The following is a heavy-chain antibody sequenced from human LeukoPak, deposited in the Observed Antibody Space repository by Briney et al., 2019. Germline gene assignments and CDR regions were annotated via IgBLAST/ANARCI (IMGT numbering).Heavy chain of an antibody. J-gene: IGHJ4*02. Sequence: GGSLRLSCAASGFTFSSYSMNWVRQAPGKGLEWVSYISSSSSTIYYADSVKGRFTISRDNAKNSLYLQMNTLRAEDTAVYYCARDPSFLGYCSSTSCYTGYWGQGTLVTVSS. CDR1: GFTFSSYS. D-gene: IGHD2-2*02. V-gene: IGHV3-48*04. CDR3: ARDPSFLGYCSSTSCYTGY. CDR2: ISSSSSTI.